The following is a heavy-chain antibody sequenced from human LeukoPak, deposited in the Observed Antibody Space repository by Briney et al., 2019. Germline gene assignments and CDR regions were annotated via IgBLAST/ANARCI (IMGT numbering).Heavy chain of an antibody. Sequence: GGSLRLSCAASGFTFSSYSMNWVRQAPGKGLEWVSSISSSSSYIYYADSVKGRFTISRDNAKNSLYLQMNSLRAEDTAVYYCARVGLLWFGELFSIDYWGQGTLVTVSS. CDR2: ISSSSSYI. J-gene: IGHJ4*02. CDR1: GFTFSSYS. D-gene: IGHD3-10*01. V-gene: IGHV3-21*01. CDR3: ARVGLLWFGELFSIDY.